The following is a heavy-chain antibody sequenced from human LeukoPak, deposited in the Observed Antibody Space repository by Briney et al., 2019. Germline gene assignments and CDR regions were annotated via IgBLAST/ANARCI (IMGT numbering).Heavy chain of an antibody. V-gene: IGHV4-59*11. CDR3: ARRDYGGEFDY. J-gene: IGHJ4*02. Sequence: SETLSLTCTVSGGSISSHYWSWLRQPPGKGLEWIGYIYYSGSTNYNPSLKSRVTISVDTSKNQFSLKLSSVTAADTAVYYCARRDYGGEFDYWGQGTLVTVSS. D-gene: IGHD4-23*01. CDR2: IYYSGST. CDR1: GGSISSHY.